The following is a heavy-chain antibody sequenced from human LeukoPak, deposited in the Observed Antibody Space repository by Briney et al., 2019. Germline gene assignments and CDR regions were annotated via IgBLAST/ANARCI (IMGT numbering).Heavy chain of an antibody. D-gene: IGHD6-19*01. CDR2: INHSGST. CDR1: GGSFSGYY. V-gene: IGHV4-34*01. CDR3: ARQEQWLSPFDY. Sequence: SETLSLTCAVYGGSFSGYYWSWIRQPPGRGLEWIGEINHSGSTTYNPSLKSRVTISVDTSKKQFSLNLNSVTAADTAVYYCARQEQWLSPFDYWGQGTLVTVSS. J-gene: IGHJ4*02.